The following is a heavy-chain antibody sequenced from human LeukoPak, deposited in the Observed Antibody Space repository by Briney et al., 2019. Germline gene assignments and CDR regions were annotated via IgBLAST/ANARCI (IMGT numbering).Heavy chain of an antibody. V-gene: IGHV3-53*01. CDR1: GFTVSSNY. J-gene: IGHJ4*02. D-gene: IGHD5-12*01. Sequence: GGSLRLSCAASGFTVSSNYMSWVRQAPRKGLEWVSVIYSGGSTYYADSVKGRFTISRDNSKNTLYLQMNSLRAEDTAVYYCASTDGYNFSYDYWGQGTLVTVSS. CDR3: ASTDGYNFSYDY. CDR2: IYSGGST.